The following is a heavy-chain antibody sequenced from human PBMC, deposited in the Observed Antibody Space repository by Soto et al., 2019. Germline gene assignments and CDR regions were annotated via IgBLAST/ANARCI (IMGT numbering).Heavy chain of an antibody. CDR1: GSSQISYY. Sequence: GSSQISYYWSWIRQPAGKGLEWIGRIYPSGNTNYKSSLKSQVTMSVDTSKNQFSLKLSSLTAADTAVYYCARGSVQFDPWGQGTLVTVSS. CDR2: IYPSGNT. J-gene: IGHJ5*02. D-gene: IGHD1-1*01. CDR3: ARGSVQFDP. V-gene: IGHV4-4*07.